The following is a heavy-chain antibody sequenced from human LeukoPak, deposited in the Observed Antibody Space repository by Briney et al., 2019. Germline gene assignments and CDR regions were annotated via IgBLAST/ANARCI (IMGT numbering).Heavy chain of an antibody. CDR3: AASPYSGHDY. CDR2: ISYDGSNK. CDR1: GFTFSSCG. D-gene: IGHD3-10*01. Sequence: PGGSLRLSCAASGFTFSSCGMHWVRQAPGKGLEWVAVISYDGSNKYYADSVKGRFTISRDNSKNTLYLQMNSLRAEDTAVYYCAASPYSGHDYWGQGTLVTVSS. V-gene: IGHV3-30*03. J-gene: IGHJ4*02.